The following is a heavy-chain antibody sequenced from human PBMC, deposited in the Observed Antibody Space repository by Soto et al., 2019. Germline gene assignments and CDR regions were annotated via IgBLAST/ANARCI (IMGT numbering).Heavy chain of an antibody. CDR3: ARAQGLAAAGTREGFDY. J-gene: IGHJ4*02. D-gene: IGHD6-13*01. Sequence: SVKVSCKASGGTFSSYAISWVRQAPGQGLEWMGGIIPIFGTANYAQKFQGRVTITADESTSTAYMELSSLRSEDTAVYYCARAQGLAAAGTREGFDYWGQGTLVTVSS. CDR1: GGTFSSYA. V-gene: IGHV1-69*13. CDR2: IIPIFGTA.